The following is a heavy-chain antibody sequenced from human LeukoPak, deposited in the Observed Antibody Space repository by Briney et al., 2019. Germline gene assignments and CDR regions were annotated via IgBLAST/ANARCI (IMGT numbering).Heavy chain of an antibody. D-gene: IGHD5-18*01. CDR1: GYTFTGYY. V-gene: IGHV1-2*06. J-gene: IGHJ3*02. CDR2: INPNSGGT. CDR3: AKEVDTAMVFPFGI. Sequence: ASVKVSCKASGYTFTGYYMHWVRQAPGQGLEWMGRINPNSGGTNYAQKFQGRVTMTRDTSISTAYMELSRLRSDDTAVYYCAKEVDTAMVFPFGIWGQGTMVTVSS.